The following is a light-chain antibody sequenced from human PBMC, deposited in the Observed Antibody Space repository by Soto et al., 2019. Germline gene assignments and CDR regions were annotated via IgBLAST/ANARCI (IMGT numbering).Light chain of an antibody. CDR1: QSVSTK. J-gene: IGKJ1*01. CDR3: QQYNEWPWT. Sequence: EIVMTESPVTLSVTTGERATLSCRASQSVSTKLAWYQHKPGQAPRLLIYGATTRAPDVPARFSGSGSGTDFILTISSLQSEDFAVYYCQQYNEWPWTFGQGTKVDIK. CDR2: GAT. V-gene: IGKV3-15*01.